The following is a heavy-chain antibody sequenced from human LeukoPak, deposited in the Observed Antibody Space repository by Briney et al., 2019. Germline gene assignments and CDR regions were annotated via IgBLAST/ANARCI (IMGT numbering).Heavy chain of an antibody. CDR1: GYSFTSYW. V-gene: IGHV5-51*01. CDR3: ARITVYPHNWFDP. D-gene: IGHD4-11*01. CDR2: IYPGDSDT. J-gene: IGHJ5*02. Sequence: GESLKISCKGSGYSFTSYWIGWVRQMPGKGLEWMGTIYPGDSDTRYSPSFQGQVTISADKSIGTAYLQWSSLKASDTAMYYCARITVYPHNWFDPWGQGTLVTVSS.